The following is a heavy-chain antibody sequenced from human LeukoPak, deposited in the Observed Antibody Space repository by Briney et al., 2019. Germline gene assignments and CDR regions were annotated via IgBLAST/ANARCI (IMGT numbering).Heavy chain of an antibody. Sequence: PGGSLRLSCAASGFTFSSYAMHWVRQAPGKGLEWVAVISYDGSNKYYADSVKGRFTISRDNSKNTLYLQMNSLRAEDTALYYCAKAYCSGGSCYLIPWFDPWGQGTLVTVSS. CDR3: AKAYCSGGSCYLIPWFDP. CDR2: ISYDGSNK. J-gene: IGHJ5*02. D-gene: IGHD2-15*01. V-gene: IGHV3-30-3*01. CDR1: GFTFSSYA.